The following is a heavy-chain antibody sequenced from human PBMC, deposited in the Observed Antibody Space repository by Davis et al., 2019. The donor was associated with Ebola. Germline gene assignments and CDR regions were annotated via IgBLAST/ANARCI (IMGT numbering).Heavy chain of an antibody. CDR1: AFTFTNYV. Sequence: GESLKISCAASAFTFTNYVMSWVRQAPGRGLEWVSAISGSGSSTYFADSVKGRFTISRDNSKNTLYLQMNSLRAEDTALYYCAKDKTTVTQYWYFDLWGRGTLVTVSS. J-gene: IGHJ2*01. CDR2: ISGSGSST. V-gene: IGHV3-23*01. CDR3: AKDKTTVTQYWYFDL. D-gene: IGHD4-17*01.